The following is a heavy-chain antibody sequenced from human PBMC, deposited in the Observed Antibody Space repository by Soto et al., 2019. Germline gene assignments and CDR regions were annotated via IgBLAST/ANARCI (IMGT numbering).Heavy chain of an antibody. Sequence: SETLSLTCTVSGASISYGGFSWSWIRQSPGKGLEWIGYISHLESTYFHPSFKSRLTMSIDRTRNQFSLKLSSVTAADMAVYYCARGGGYDSFDYWGQGVLVTVSS. J-gene: IGHJ4*02. V-gene: IGHV4-30-2*06. CDR3: ARGGGYDSFDY. D-gene: IGHD5-12*01. CDR2: ISHLEST. CDR1: GASISYGGFS.